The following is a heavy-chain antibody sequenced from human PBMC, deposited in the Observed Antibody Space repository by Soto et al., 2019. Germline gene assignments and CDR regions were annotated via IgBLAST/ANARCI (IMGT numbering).Heavy chain of an antibody. Sequence: EVQLVESGGVVVQPGGSLRLSCAASGFTFDDYTMHWVRQAPGKGLEWVSLISWDGGSTYYADSVKGRFTISRDNSKNSLYLQMNSLRTEYTALYYCAKGAELDYWGQGTLVTVSS. J-gene: IGHJ4*02. CDR1: GFTFDDYT. CDR2: ISWDGGST. CDR3: AKGAELDY. V-gene: IGHV3-43*01.